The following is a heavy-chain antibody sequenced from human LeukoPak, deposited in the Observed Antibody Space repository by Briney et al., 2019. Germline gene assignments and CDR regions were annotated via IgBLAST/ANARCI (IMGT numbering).Heavy chain of an antibody. CDR1: GGNFNPYA. Sequence: ASVKVSCKASGGNFNPYAITWVRQAPGQGLEWMGRIIPLLDKPNYAHQFLGRVTITADKSTSTAYMELNSLRSEDTAMYYCARDRTTSVTWGQGTLVTVSS. CDR2: IIPLLDKP. CDR3: ARDRTTSVT. J-gene: IGHJ4*02. V-gene: IGHV1-69*04. D-gene: IGHD4-17*01.